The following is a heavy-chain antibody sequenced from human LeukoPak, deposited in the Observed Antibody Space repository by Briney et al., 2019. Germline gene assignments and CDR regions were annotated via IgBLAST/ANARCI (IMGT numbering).Heavy chain of an antibody. J-gene: IGHJ4*02. Sequence: GGSLRPSCAASGFTFSSYWMHWVRQVPGKGLVWVSRVNPGGSSTAYADSVKGRFSISRDNARNTLYLQMNSLRDEDTAVYYCARSNQADDYWGQGTLVTVSS. CDR2: VNPGGSST. D-gene: IGHD4-11*01. CDR1: GFTFSSYW. CDR3: ARSNQADDY. V-gene: IGHV3-74*01.